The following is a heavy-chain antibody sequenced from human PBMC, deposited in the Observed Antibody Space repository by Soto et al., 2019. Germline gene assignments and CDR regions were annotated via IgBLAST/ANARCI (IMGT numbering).Heavy chain of an antibody. CDR3: ATLQRPYSGSYYHVY. D-gene: IGHD1-26*01. CDR2: FDPEDGET. CDR1: GYTLTELS. J-gene: IGHJ4*02. Sequence: GASVKVSCKVSGYTLTELSMHWVRQAPGKGLEWMGGFDPEDGETIYAQKFQGRVTMTEDTSTDTAYMELSSLRSEDTAVYYCATLQRPYSGSYYHVYCCQTTLVTDSS. V-gene: IGHV1-24*01.